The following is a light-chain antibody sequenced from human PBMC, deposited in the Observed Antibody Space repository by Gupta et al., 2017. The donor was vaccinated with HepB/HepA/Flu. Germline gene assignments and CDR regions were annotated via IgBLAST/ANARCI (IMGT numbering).Light chain of an antibody. V-gene: IGKV1-39*01. Sequence: DIQMTQSPSSLSASVGDRVTITCRASQSIRNYLNWYQHKPGKAPKLLTYSAATLQNEVPSRFSGSGAGTEFTLTIISLQPEDFAAYYGQQCLTTPITFGQETRLELK. CDR1: QSIRNY. CDR2: SAA. CDR3: QQCLTTPIT. J-gene: IGKJ5*01.